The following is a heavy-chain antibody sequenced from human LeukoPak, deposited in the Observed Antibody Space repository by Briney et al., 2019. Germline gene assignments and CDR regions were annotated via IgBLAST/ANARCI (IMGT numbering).Heavy chain of an antibody. D-gene: IGHD6-13*01. V-gene: IGHV3-48*02. CDR3: ARDWEMATIAAAALGY. J-gene: IGHJ4*02. Sequence: GGSLRLSCAASGFTFTSFSMNWVRQAPGKGLEWVSYINSGSSVKNYAGSVKGRFTISRDNAKNSLYLQMNSLREEDTAVYYCARDWEMATIAAAALGYWGRGTWVTVSS. CDR1: GFTFTSFS. CDR2: INSGSSVK.